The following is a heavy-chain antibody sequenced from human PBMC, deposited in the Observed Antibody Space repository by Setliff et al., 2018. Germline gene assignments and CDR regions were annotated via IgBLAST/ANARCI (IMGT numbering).Heavy chain of an antibody. J-gene: IGHJ4*02. CDR1: GYTFAKYG. CDR2: ISGYNGYT. D-gene: IGHD1-26*01. V-gene: IGHV1-18*01. Sequence: ASVKVSCKAFGYTFAKYGTSWVRQAPGQGLEWMGWISGYNGYTVYAQKLQGRVTLTTDTSTSTAYMELTSLRSDDTAVYYCARYRPASTGSRQYYFDSWGQGTLVTVSS. CDR3: ARYRPASTGSRQYYFDS.